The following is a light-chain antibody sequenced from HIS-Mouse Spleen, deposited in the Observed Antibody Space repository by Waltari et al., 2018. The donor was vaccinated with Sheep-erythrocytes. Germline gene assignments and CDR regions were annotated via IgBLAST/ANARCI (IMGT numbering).Light chain of an antibody. CDR3: QQYNNWPLSRLT. Sequence: EIVMTQSPATLSVSPGERATLSCRASQSVSSNLAWYQQKPGQAPRLLNDGASTRATGIPARFSGSGSGTEFTLTISRMQSEDFAVYYCQQYNNWPLSRLTFGGGTKVEIK. V-gene: IGKV3-15*01. J-gene: IGKJ4*01. CDR2: GAS. CDR1: QSVSSN.